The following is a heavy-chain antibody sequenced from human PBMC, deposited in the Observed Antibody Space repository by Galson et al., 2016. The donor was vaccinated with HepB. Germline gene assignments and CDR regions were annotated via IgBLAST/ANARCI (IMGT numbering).Heavy chain of an antibody. Sequence: SLRLSCAAPGFSVRSNFMSWVRQAPGKGLEWVSFIYSGATATFYADSVRGRFTMSRDSSKNIVYLHMTSLRVEDTAVYYCARCGAAWGLYYYMDVWGKGTTVTVSS. V-gene: IGHV3-66*01. CDR1: GFSVRSNF. J-gene: IGHJ6*03. CDR2: IYSGATAT. CDR3: ARCGAAWGLYYYMDV. D-gene: IGHD6-25*01.